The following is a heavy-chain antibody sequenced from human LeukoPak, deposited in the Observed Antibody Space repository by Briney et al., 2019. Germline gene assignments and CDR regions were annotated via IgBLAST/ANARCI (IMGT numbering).Heavy chain of an antibody. CDR1: GFSFSSFA. CDR2: ITGGHYAT. V-gene: IGHV3-23*01. D-gene: IGHD4-17*01. CDR3: TKDPNGDYIGAFDP. Sequence: GGSLRLPCAASGFSFSSFAMTWVRQAPGKGLEWVSSITGGHYATYNTDSVKGRFTISRDNAKNTLYLQMNSLRADDTAIYYCTKDPNGDYIGAFDPWGQGTLVTVSS. J-gene: IGHJ5*02.